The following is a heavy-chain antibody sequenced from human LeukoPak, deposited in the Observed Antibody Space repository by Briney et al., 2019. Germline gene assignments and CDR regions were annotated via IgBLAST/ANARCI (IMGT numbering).Heavy chain of an antibody. CDR3: ARTPDGYSSSWYYFDY. CDR1: GGTFSSYA. J-gene: IGHJ4*02. D-gene: IGHD6-13*01. Sequence: SVKVSCKASGGTFSSYAISWVRQAPGQGLVWMGRIIPILGIANYAQKFQGRVTITADKSTSTAYMELSSLRSEDTAVYYCARTPDGYSSSWYYFDYWGQGTLVTVSS. CDR2: IIPILGIA. V-gene: IGHV1-69*04.